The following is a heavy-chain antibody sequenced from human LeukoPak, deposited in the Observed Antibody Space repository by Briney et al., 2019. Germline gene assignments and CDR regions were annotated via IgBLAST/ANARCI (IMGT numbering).Heavy chain of an antibody. CDR1: GFTFSSYG. CDR3: ARDHGSGSYFSHCDY. Sequence: GGSLRLSCAASGFTFSSYGMHWVRQAPDKGLEWVAVIWYDGSNKHYADSVKGRFTISRDNSKNTLYLQMNSLRAEDTAVYYCARDHGSGSYFSHCDYWGQGTLVTVSS. D-gene: IGHD3-10*01. J-gene: IGHJ4*02. CDR2: IWYDGSNK. V-gene: IGHV3-33*08.